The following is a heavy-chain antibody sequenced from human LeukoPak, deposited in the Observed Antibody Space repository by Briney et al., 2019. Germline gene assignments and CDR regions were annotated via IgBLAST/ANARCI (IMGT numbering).Heavy chain of an antibody. CDR1: GVTFSRVW. D-gene: IGHD2-2*01. J-gene: IGHJ4*02. V-gene: IGHV3-7*01. Sequence: GGSLRLSCAASGVTFSRVWMKWVRQAPGKGLQWVAHIQDNGNEKNYVDSVKGRFAISRDTAKNSLYLQMNSLRAEDTAVYYCATDSRDGTGIEYWGQGDLVSVSS. CDR3: ATDSRDGTGIEY. CDR2: IQDNGNEK.